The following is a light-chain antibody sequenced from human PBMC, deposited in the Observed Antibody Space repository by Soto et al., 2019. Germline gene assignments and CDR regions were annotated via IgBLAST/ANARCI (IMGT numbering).Light chain of an antibody. CDR2: GAS. CDR3: QQYGSSRTWT. J-gene: IGKJ1*01. CDR1: QSVSSSY. V-gene: IGKV3-20*01. Sequence: EIVFTQSPGTLSLSPGERATLSCRASQSVSSSYLAWYQQKPGQAPRLLIYGASSRATGIPDRFSGSGSGTDFTLTISRLEPEDFAVYYCQQYGSSRTWTFGQGT.